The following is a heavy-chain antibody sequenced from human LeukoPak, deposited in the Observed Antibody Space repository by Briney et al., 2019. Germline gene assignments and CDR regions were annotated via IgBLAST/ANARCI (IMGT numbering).Heavy chain of an antibody. J-gene: IGHJ3*01. CDR1: GFTFSSYS. D-gene: IGHD1-26*01. Sequence: GGSLRLSCAASGFTFSSYSMNWVRQAPGKGLEWVSSISSSSSYIYYADSVRGRFTISRDNAKNSLYLQMNSLRAEDTAVYYCAKGGELPHDAFDVWGQGTMVTVSS. CDR3: AKGGELPHDAFDV. CDR2: ISSSSSYI. V-gene: IGHV3-21*04.